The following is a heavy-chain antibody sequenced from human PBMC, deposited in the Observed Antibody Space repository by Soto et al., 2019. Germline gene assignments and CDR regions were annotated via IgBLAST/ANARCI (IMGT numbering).Heavy chain of an antibody. V-gene: IGHV3-30*04. Sequence: PGGSLRLSCAASGGTFTTYAIHWVRQAPGKGPEWVAVISNDGRGKYYADSVKGRFTIFRDNSKNTLYLQMNSMRSDDTAVDYFARDQRCGGGRSCYYFDFWGQGTPVTVSS. D-gene: IGHD2-15*01. CDR2: ISNDGRGK. CDR1: GGTFTTYA. J-gene: IGHJ4*02. CDR3: ARDQRCGGGRSCYYFDF.